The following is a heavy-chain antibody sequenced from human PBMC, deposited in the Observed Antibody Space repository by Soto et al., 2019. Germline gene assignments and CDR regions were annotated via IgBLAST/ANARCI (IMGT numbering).Heavy chain of an antibody. J-gene: IGHJ4*02. D-gene: IGHD6-6*01. CDR2: ISYDGSNK. Sequence: GGSLRLSCAASGFTFSSYAMHWVRQAPGKGLEWVAVISYDGSNKYYADSVKGRFTISRDNSKNTLYLQMNSLRAEDTAVYYCARDRSIAARHFDYWGQGTLVTVSS. V-gene: IGHV3-30-3*01. CDR3: ARDRSIAARHFDY. CDR1: GFTFSSYA.